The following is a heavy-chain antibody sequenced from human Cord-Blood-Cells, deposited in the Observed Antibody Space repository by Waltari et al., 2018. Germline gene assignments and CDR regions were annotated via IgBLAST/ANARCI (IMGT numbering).Heavy chain of an antibody. D-gene: IGHD6-6*01. CDR2: IDHSGGT. CDR3: ARGPIQLDY. J-gene: IGHJ4*02. V-gene: IGHV4-38-2*02. CDR1: GYSISSGYY. Sequence: QVQLQESGPGLVKPSETLSLTCTVSGYSISSGYYWGWIRQLPGKGLEWIGSIDHSGGTYYNPSRGSRVTISVDASKNQFSLKLSSVTAADTAVYYCARGPIQLDYWGQGTLVTVSS.